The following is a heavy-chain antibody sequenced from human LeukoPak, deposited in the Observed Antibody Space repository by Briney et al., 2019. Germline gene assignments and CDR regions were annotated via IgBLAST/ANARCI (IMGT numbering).Heavy chain of an antibody. D-gene: IGHD4-17*01. J-gene: IGHJ4*02. Sequence: SETLSLTCRVYGESFSDYYCAWIRQPPGKGLEWIGELNHVGRTTYNPALKSRVTISVDSSTNHFSLRLTSVTAADTAIYYCAAMTTVTMYSYFFDSWGQGTLLTVSS. V-gene: IGHV4-34*01. CDR1: GESFSDYY. CDR2: LNHVGRT. CDR3: AAMTTVTMYSYFFDS.